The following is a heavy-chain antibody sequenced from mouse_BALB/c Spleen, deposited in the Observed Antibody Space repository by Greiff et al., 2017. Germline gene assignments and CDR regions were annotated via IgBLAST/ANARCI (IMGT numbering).Heavy chain of an antibody. CDR3: ARDNYAMDY. J-gene: IGHJ4*01. CDR1: GYAFSSSW. Sequence: QVQLKESGPELVKPGASVKISCKASGYAFSSSWMNWVKQRPGQGLEWIGRIYPGDGDTNYNGKFKGKATLTADKSSSTAYMQLSSLTSVDSAVYFCARDNYAMDYWGQGTSVTVSS. V-gene: IGHV1-82*01. CDR2: IYPGDGDT.